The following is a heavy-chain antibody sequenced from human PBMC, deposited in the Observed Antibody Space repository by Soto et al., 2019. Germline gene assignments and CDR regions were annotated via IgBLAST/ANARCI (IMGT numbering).Heavy chain of an antibody. J-gene: IGHJ4*02. CDR2: ISAHNGNT. CDR3: ARGRYGEY. V-gene: IGHV1-18*01. D-gene: IGHD3-10*01. CDR1: GYTFTSYG. Sequence: QVHLVQSGAEVKKPGASVKGSCKASGYTFTSYGITWVRQAPGQGLEWMGWISAHNGNTDYAQKLQGRVIVTRATSTSTAYMELRSLRSDDTAVYYCARGRYGEYWGQGALVTVSS.